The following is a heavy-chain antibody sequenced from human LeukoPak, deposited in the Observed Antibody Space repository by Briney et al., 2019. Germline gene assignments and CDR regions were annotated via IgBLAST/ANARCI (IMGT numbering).Heavy chain of an antibody. CDR1: GGTFSSYA. V-gene: IGHV1-69*01. D-gene: IGHD6-19*01. CDR2: IIPIFGTA. J-gene: IGHJ4*02. Sequence: GASVKVSCKASGGTFSSYAISSVRQAPGQGLEWMGGIIPIFGTANYAQKFQGRVTITADESTSTAYMELSSLRSEDTAVYYCARRAVAGTAVGDYWGQGTLVTVSS. CDR3: ARRAVAGTAVGDY.